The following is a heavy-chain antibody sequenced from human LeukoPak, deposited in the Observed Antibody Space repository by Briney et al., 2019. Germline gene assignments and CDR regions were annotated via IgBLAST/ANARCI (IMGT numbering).Heavy chain of an antibody. V-gene: IGHV1-2*02. CDR3: ARGYYDFWSGAAHFDY. J-gene: IGHJ4*02. D-gene: IGHD3-3*01. CDR2: INPNSGGT. CDR1: GYTFTGYY. Sequence: ASVKVSCKASGYTFTGYYMHWVRQAPGQGLEWMGWINPNSGGTNYAQKFQGRVTMTRDTSISTAYMELSRLRSDDTAVYYCARGYYDFWSGAAHFDYWGQGTLVTVSS.